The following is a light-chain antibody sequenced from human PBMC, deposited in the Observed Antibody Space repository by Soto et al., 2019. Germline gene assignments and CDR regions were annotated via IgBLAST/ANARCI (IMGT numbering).Light chain of an antibody. V-gene: IGKV3-11*01. Sequence: EIVLTQSPATLSLSPGERATLSCRASQSVSIYLAWYQQKPGQSPRLLISDTSTRATGIPGRFSGSGSGTAFTLTVSSLEPEDFAVYYCQQRSTWPFTFGPGTRVEFK. CDR1: QSVSIY. J-gene: IGKJ3*01. CDR2: DTS. CDR3: QQRSTWPFT.